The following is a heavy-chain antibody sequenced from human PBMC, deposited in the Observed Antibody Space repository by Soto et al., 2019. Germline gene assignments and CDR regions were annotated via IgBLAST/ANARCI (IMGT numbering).Heavy chain of an antibody. CDR3: ARNNFQTPLAGVGWFDP. J-gene: IGHJ5*02. CDR2: IYYSGSA. V-gene: IGHV4-31*03. CDR1: GGSISSGGYY. D-gene: IGHD6-19*01. Sequence: SETLSLTCTVSGGSISSGGYYWSWIRQHPGKGLEWIGYIYYSGSAYYNPSLKSRVTISVDTSKNQFSLKLSSVTAADTAVYYCARNNFQTPLAGVGWFDPWGQGTLGTVS.